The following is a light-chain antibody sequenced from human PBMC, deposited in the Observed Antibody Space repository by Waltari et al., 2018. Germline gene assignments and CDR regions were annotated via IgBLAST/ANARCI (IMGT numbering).Light chain of an antibody. V-gene: IGLV3-1*01. J-gene: IGLJ3*02. CDR1: EVGDKY. CDR3: QAWDSNVAV. Sequence: SFELIQPPSESVSPGQTASVSCSGEEVGDKYVYWYQQKPGQSPMLVMFQDNKRPSGIPERFSGSNSGNTATLTISETQAIDEADYYCQAWDSNVAVFGRGTKVTVL. CDR2: QDN.